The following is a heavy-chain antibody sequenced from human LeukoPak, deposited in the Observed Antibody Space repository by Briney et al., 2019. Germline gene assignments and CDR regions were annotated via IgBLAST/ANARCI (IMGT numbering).Heavy chain of an antibody. CDR1: GFTFSSYW. CDR2: IKQDGSEK. J-gene: IGHJ4*02. V-gene: IGHV3-7*03. CDR3: ARAVGYDSWSGYSYYFDY. Sequence: GGSLSLSCAASGFTFSSYWMSWVRQAPGKGLEWVANIKQDGSEKYYVDSVKGRFTISRDNAKNSLYLQMNSLRAEDTAVYYCARAVGYDSWSGYSYYFDYWGQGTLVTVSS. D-gene: IGHD3-3*01.